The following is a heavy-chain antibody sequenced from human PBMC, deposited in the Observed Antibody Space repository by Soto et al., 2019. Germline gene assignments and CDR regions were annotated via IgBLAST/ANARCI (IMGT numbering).Heavy chain of an antibody. J-gene: IGHJ4*02. D-gene: IGHD6-19*01. Sequence: QVQLVESGGGVVQPGRSLRLSCAASGFTFSSYGMHWVRQAPGKGLEWVAVISYDGSNKYYADSVKGRFTISRDNSKNTLYLQMNSLRAEDTAVYYCAKEGQWQVLDYWGQGTLVTVSS. CDR1: GFTFSSYG. CDR2: ISYDGSNK. V-gene: IGHV3-30*18. CDR3: AKEGQWQVLDY.